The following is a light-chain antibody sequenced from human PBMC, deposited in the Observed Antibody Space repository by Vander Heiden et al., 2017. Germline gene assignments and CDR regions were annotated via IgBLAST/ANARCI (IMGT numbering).Light chain of an antibody. CDR3: CSYGVKNNLV. V-gene: IGLV2-23*02. J-gene: IGLJ1*01. Sequence: SALPQPASVSGSPGRSVTIPCPGSLSDIGTYNLVSWYQQHPGTAPKLLISEVTRRSAGVSNRFSASKSGNTASLTISGLQTADEADYYCCSYGVKNNLVFGFGTNVTVL. CDR2: EVT. CDR1: LSDIGTYNL.